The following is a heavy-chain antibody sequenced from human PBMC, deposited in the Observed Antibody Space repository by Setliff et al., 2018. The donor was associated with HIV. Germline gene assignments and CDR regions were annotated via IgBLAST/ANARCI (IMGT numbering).Heavy chain of an antibody. CDR2: IYASGST. CDR3: ARGGITTIVRGVTYPYPLYYFDS. D-gene: IGHD3-10*01. CDR1: GGSFSSYH. J-gene: IGHJ4*02. Sequence: SETLSLTCTVSGGSFSSYHWSWIRHRAGKGLEWIGHIYASGSTKYNPSLESRVTMSVDTSRTQFSLKLTSVTAADTAIYYCARGGITTIVRGVTYPYPLYYFDSWGQGTLVTVSS. V-gene: IGHV4-4*07.